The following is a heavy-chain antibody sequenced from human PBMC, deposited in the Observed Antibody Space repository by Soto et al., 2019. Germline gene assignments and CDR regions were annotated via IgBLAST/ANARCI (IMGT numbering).Heavy chain of an antibody. Sequence: GGSLRLSCAASGFTFSSYAVSWVRQAPGKGLEWVSAISGSGGSTYYADSVKGRFTISRDNSKNTLYLQMNSLRAEDTAVYYCAKVRTGTTFRACDYWGQGTLVTVSS. V-gene: IGHV3-23*01. CDR3: AKVRTGTTFRACDY. D-gene: IGHD1-1*01. CDR1: GFTFSSYA. J-gene: IGHJ4*02. CDR2: ISGSGGST.